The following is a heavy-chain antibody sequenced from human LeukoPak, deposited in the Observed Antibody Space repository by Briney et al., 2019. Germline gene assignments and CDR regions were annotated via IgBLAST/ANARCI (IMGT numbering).Heavy chain of an antibody. Sequence: ASVKVSCKVSGYTLTELSMHWVRQAPGKGLEGMGGFDPEDGETIYAQKFQGRVTMTEDTSTDTAYMELSSLRSEDTAVYYCATYYVWGSYRYGYFDYWGQGTLVTVSS. CDR2: FDPEDGET. CDR3: ATYYVWGSYRYGYFDY. D-gene: IGHD3-16*02. J-gene: IGHJ4*02. V-gene: IGHV1-24*01. CDR1: GYTLTELS.